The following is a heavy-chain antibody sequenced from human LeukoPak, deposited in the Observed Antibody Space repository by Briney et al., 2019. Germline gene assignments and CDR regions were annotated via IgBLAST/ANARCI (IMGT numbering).Heavy chain of an antibody. CDR1: GFTFSSYV. J-gene: IGHJ3*02. CDR3: SKDGRGPELLNAFDI. V-gene: IGHV3-23*01. Sequence: GGSLRLSCAASGFTFSSYVMSWVRQAPGKGLEWVSAISGSGGSTYYADSVKGRFTISRDNSKNTLYLQMNSLRAEDTAVYYCSKDGRGPELLNAFDIWGQGTMVTVSS. CDR2: ISGSGGST. D-gene: IGHD1-26*01.